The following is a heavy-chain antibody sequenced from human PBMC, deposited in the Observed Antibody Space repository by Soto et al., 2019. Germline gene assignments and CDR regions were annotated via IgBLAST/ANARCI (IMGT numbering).Heavy chain of an antibody. J-gene: IGHJ4*02. CDR2: INGGNGNT. CDR1: GYSFTNFP. V-gene: IGHV1-3*01. Sequence: QVQIVQSGAEVKKPGASVKISCKASGYSFTNFPINWVRQAPGQRLEWMGWINGGNGNTQYSQKFQGRVIISRDTSASTAYTELSSLRSEDTAVYFCARQSSITFDYWGLGTLVTVSS. D-gene: IGHD1-20*01. CDR3: ARQSSITFDY.